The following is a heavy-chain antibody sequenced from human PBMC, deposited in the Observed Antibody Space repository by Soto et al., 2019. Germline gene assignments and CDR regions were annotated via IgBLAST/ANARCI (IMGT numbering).Heavy chain of an antibody. Sequence: QVQLVESGGGVVQPGRSLRLSCAASGFTFSSYAMHWVRQAPGKGLVWVAVISDDGSNKYYADSVKGRFTISRDNSQNPLDLHIDYLSAEEATVDYCAGFYGGGYFDVRGQGTLV. J-gene: IGHJ4*02. CDR3: AGFYGGGYFDV. CDR1: GFTFSSYA. D-gene: IGHD3-3*01. V-gene: IGHV3-30-3*01. CDR2: ISDDGSNK.